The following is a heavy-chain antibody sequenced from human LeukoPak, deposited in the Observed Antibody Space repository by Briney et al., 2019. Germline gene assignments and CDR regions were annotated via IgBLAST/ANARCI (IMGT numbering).Heavy chain of an antibody. Sequence: GGSPRLSCAASGFSFNNNAMSWVRQAPGKGLEWVSAINGGGDATEYADSVKGRFTISRDNSKKTLYLQMNSLRPEDTAVYYCARCTASCYANAFDVWGQGTLLTVSS. J-gene: IGHJ3*01. CDR1: GFSFNNNA. D-gene: IGHD2-2*01. V-gene: IGHV3-23*01. CDR2: INGGGDAT. CDR3: ARCTASCYANAFDV.